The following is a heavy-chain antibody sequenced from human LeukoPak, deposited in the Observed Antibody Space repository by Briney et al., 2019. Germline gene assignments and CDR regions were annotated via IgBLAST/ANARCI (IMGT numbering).Heavy chain of an antibody. D-gene: IGHD6-19*01. Sequence: GSLRLSCGASGFPFSSYAMHWVRPAPGKGLEWVAVISYDGSKKYYPDSVKGRFTISRDNSKNTLDLQMNSLRAEDTSVYYCVRDVGYSSSWFDYWGQGTLVTVSS. V-gene: IGHV3-30*04. CDR2: ISYDGSKK. CDR1: GFPFSSYA. J-gene: IGHJ5*01. CDR3: VRDVGYSSSWFDY.